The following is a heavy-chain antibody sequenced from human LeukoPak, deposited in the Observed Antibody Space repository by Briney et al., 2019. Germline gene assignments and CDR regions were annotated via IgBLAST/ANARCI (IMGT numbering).Heavy chain of an antibody. CDR3: ARDLDIVVVPAAIPDYYYYMDV. J-gene: IGHJ6*03. CDR2: IYTSGST. Sequence: SETLSLTCTVSGGSISNYYWSWIRQPPGKGLEWIGYIYTSGSTNYNPSLKSRVTMSVDTSKNQFSLKLSSVTAADTAVYYCARDLDIVVVPAAIPDYYYYMDVWGKGTTVTVSS. V-gene: IGHV4-4*08. D-gene: IGHD2-2*02. CDR1: GGSISNYY.